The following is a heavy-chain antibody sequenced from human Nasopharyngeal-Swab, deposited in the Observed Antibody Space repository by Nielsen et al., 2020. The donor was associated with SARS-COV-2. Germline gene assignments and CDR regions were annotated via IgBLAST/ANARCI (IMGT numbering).Heavy chain of an antibody. CDR2: IDAGGGNT. V-gene: IGHV3-23*01. CDR3: AAGRDGYNQ. CDR1: GFTFSTYA. Sequence: GGSLRLSCAASGFTFSTYAMTWVRQAPGKGLEWVSTIDAGGGNTWYADSVKGRFTISRDNSKNTLYLQMNSLRAEDTAVYYCAAGRDGYNQWGQGTLVTVSS. J-gene: IGHJ4*02. D-gene: IGHD5-24*01.